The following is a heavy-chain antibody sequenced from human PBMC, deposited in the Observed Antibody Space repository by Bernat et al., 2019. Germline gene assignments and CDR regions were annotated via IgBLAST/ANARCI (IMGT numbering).Heavy chain of an antibody. D-gene: IGHD6-19*01. CDR3: AKDQDLQQWLVLAFDI. CDR2: ISGSGGST. V-gene: IGHV3-23*01. Sequence: EVQLFESGGGLVQPGGSLRLSCAASGFTCSSYAMSWVRQAPGKGLEWVSAISGSGGSTYYADSVKGRFTISRDNSKNTLYLQMNSLRAEDTAVYYCAKDQDLQQWLVLAFDIWGQGTIVTISS. CDR1: GFTCSSYA. J-gene: IGHJ3*02.